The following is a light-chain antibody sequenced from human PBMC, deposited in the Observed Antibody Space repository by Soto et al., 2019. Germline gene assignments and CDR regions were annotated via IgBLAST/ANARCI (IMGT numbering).Light chain of an antibody. CDR3: QKYNSAPWT. V-gene: IGKV1-27*01. CDR2: AAS. Sequence: DIPMTQSPSSLSASVGDRVTITCRASQGISKFLAWYQQKPGKVPRLLMYAASTLQPGVPSRFSGSGSGTDFTLTISSLQPEDVATYYCQKYNSAPWTFGQGTKVEIK. J-gene: IGKJ1*01. CDR1: QGISKF.